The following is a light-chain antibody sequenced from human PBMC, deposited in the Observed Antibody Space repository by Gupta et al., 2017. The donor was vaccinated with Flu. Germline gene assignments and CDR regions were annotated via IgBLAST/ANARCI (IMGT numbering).Light chain of an antibody. Sequence: QSALTQPASVSGSPGQSITISCTGTSSDVGSYNLVSWYQQHPGKAPKLMIYEGSKRPAGVSTRFSGSKSGNTAPLTISGLQEEDEADYYCCSWTGSSTYVFGTGTKVTVL. CDR2: EGS. CDR1: SSDVGSYNL. J-gene: IGLJ1*01. V-gene: IGLV2-23*01. CDR3: CSWTGSSTYV.